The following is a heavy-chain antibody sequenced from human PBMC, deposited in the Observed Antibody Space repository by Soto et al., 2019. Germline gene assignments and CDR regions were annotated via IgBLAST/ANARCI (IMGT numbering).Heavy chain of an antibody. J-gene: IGHJ6*02. D-gene: IGHD2-2*01. V-gene: IGHV3-30-3*01. CDR3: ARDIGSGYQTYGMDV. CDR2: ISYDGSNK. CDR1: GFTFSSYA. Sequence: GGSLRLSCAASGFTFSSYAMHWVRQAPGKGLEWVAVISYDGSNKYYADYVKGRFTISRDNSKNTLYLQMNSLRAEDTAVYYCARDIGSGYQTYGMDVWGQGTTVTVSS.